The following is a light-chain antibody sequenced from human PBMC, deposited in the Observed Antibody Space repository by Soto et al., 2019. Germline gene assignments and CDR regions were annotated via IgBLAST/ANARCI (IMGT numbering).Light chain of an antibody. Sequence: EVVLTQSPATLSLSPGERANLSCRTSQSVSRTLAWYQQKSGKAPRLLIYDASNRATGIPTRFSVSGSGTDFTLTISSLEPEDFAGYYCQQRYTWLQMFGQGKKVEIK. V-gene: IGKV3-11*01. J-gene: IGKJ1*01. CDR3: QQRYTWLQM. CDR2: DAS. CDR1: QSVSRT.